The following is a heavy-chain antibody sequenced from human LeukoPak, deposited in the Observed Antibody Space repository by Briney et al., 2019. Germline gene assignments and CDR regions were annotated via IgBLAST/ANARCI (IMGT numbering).Heavy chain of an antibody. CDR1: GLTFSSYW. Sequence: PGGSLRLSCAASGLTFSSYWMSWVRQAPGKGLEWVANIKQDGSEKYYVDSVKGRFTISRDNAKNSLYLQMNSLRAEDTAVYYCARGPHIVVATLVYQNWFDPWGQGTLVTVSS. CDR2: IKQDGSEK. D-gene: IGHD2-21*02. V-gene: IGHV3-7*04. CDR3: ARGPHIVVATLVYQNWFDP. J-gene: IGHJ5*02.